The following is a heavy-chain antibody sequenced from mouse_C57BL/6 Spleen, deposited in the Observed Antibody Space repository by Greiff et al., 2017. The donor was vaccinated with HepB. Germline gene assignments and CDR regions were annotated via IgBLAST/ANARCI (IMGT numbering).Heavy chain of an antibody. V-gene: IGHV5-4*03. D-gene: IGHD1-1*01. J-gene: IGHJ1*03. CDR2: ISDGGSYT. CDR1: GFTFSSYA. Sequence: EVKVVESGGGLVKPGGSLKLSCAASGFTFSSYAMSWVRQTPEKRLEWVATISDGGSYTYYPDNVKGRFTISRDNAKNNLYLQMSHLKSEDTAMYDCARALYYGSSYWYFDVWGTGTTVTVSS. CDR3: ARALYYGSSYWYFDV.